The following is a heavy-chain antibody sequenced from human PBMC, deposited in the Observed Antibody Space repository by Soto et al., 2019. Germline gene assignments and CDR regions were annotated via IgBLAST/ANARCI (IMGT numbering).Heavy chain of an antibody. Sequence: SETLSLTCTVSGGSISSYYWSWIRQPPGKGLEWIGYIYYSGSTNYNPSLKSRVTISVDTSKNQFSLKLSSVPAADTAVYYCARGSSSGLYNWFDPWGQGTLVTVSS. CDR1: GGSISSYY. CDR2: IYYSGST. CDR3: ARGSSSGLYNWFDP. V-gene: IGHV4-59*01. J-gene: IGHJ5*02. D-gene: IGHD3-22*01.